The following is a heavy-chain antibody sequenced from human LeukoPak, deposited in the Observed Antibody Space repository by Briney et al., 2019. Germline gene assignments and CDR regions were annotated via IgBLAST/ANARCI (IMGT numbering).Heavy chain of an antibody. V-gene: IGHV3-7*03. CDR1: GFTFSSYW. CDR2: INHNGNVN. Sequence: PGGSLRLSCAASGFTFSSYWMNWARQAPGKGLEWVASINHNGNVNYYVDSVKGRFTISRDNAKNSLYLQMSNLRAEDMAVYYCAKLTHPRLASKWALDYWGQGTLVTVSS. CDR3: AKLTHPRLASKWALDY. J-gene: IGHJ4*02. D-gene: IGHD5-24*01.